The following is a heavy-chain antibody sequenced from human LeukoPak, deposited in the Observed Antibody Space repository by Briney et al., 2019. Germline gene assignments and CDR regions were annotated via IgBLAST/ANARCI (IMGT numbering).Heavy chain of an antibody. CDR2: INLNTGGT. J-gene: IGHJ4*02. V-gene: IGHV1-2*02. D-gene: IGHD6-13*01. Sequence: ASVKVSCKASGYTFTGYYMYWVRQPPGQGLERMGGINLNTGGTKYGQNYQGRVTMTRDTSISTAYMELSRLRSDDTAVYYCTRAVGSSLYSIFDYWGQGTLVTVSS. CDR1: GYTFTGYY. CDR3: TRAVGSSLYSIFDY.